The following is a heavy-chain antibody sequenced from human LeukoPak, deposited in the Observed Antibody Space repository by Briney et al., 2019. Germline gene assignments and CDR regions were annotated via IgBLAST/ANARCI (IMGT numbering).Heavy chain of an antibody. D-gene: IGHD1-7*01. Sequence: GGSLRLSCAASGFTVSSNYMSWVRQAPGKGLEWVSYISSSSSTIYYADSVKGRFTISRDNAKNSLYLQMNSLRDEDTAVYYCARASLGKSGTTRLGGDYWGQGTLVTVSS. CDR3: ARASLGKSGTTRLGGDY. CDR1: GFTVSSNY. CDR2: ISSSSSTI. V-gene: IGHV3-48*02. J-gene: IGHJ4*02.